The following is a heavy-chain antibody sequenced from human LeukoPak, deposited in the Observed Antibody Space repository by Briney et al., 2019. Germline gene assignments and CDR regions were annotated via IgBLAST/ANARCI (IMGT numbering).Heavy chain of an antibody. CDR3: ARGDNWNGVGAFDV. Sequence: GGSLRLSCEPSGFTVSSTFMSWVRQAPGEGLEWVSALYSDGRTYYADSVRGRFTISRDNSKNTLYLQMNSLRAEDTAVYYCARGDNWNGVGAFDVWGQGTLVTVSS. CDR1: GFTVSSTF. D-gene: IGHD1-20*01. CDR2: LYSDGRT. J-gene: IGHJ3*01. V-gene: IGHV3-53*01.